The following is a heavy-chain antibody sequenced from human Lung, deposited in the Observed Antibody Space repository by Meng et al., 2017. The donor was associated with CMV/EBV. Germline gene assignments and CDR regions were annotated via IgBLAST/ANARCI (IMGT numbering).Heavy chain of an antibody. J-gene: IGHJ4*02. CDR1: GGSISSYY. V-gene: IGHV4-59*01. CDR2: IYHTGSR. Sequence: SETLSLTCTVSGGSISSYYWSWIRQTPGKQLEYIGYIYHTGSRIYSPSLKTRVTMSLDTSKSQFSLNLNSVTAADTAVYYCASTRYGYYYYDYWGQGMLLTVSS. CDR3: ASTRYGYYYYDY. D-gene: IGHD5-18*01.